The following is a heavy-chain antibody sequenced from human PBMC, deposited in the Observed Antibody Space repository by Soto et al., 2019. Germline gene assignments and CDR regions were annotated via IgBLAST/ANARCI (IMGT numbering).Heavy chain of an antibody. CDR3: ASEQEGYNWNYRGDYYYGLDV. V-gene: IGHV3-11*01. CDR2: ISSSGKTI. CDR1: GFTFSDYY. Sequence: VQLVESGGGLIQPGGSLRLSCAASGFTFSDYYLTWIRQAPGKGLEWISHISSSGKTIYYADSVKGRFTISRDNAKNSLYLQMNSLRAEDTAVYYCASEQEGYNWNYRGDYYYGLDVWGQGTTVTVSS. J-gene: IGHJ6*02. D-gene: IGHD1-7*01.